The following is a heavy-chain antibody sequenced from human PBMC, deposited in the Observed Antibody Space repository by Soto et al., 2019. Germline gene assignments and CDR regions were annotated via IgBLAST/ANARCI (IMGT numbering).Heavy chain of an antibody. CDR3: AKDRDSSGWYNWFDP. CDR2: ISYDGSNK. CDR1: GFTFSSYG. V-gene: IGHV3-30*18. J-gene: IGHJ5*02. D-gene: IGHD6-19*01. Sequence: GSLRLSCAASGFTFSSYGMHWVRQAPGKGLEWVAVISYDGSNKYYADSVKGRFTISRDNSKNTLYLQMNSLRAEDTAVYYCAKDRDSSGWYNWFDPWGQGTLVTVSS.